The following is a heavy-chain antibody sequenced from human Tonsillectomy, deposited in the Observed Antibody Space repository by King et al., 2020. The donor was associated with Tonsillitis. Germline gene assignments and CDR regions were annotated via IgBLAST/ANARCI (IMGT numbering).Heavy chain of an antibody. D-gene: IGHD2-2*01. V-gene: IGHV3-30*18. Sequence: VQLVESGGGVVQPGMSLRLSCAASGFTFSYYGMHWVRQAPGKGLEWVAVISYDGRNKYYADSVKGRFTISRDNSRNTLYLQMNSLRAEDTAVYYCGKGGGSARSQCSGTSCPFDPWGQGTLVTVSS. CDR3: GKGGGSARSQCSGTSCPFDP. CDR1: GFTFSYYG. CDR2: ISYDGRNK. J-gene: IGHJ5*02.